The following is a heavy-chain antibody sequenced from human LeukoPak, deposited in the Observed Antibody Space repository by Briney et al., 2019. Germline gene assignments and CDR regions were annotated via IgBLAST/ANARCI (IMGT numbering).Heavy chain of an antibody. V-gene: IGHV4-38-2*02. Sequence: SETLSLTCTVSGYSISSGYYWVWIRQPPGKGLEWIGSIYRSGSTNYNPSLKSRVTISVDTSKNQFSLKLSSVTAADTAVYYCARGPQGWLVRWNAFDIWGQGTMVTVSS. CDR2: IYRSGST. D-gene: IGHD6-19*01. CDR3: ARGPQGWLVRWNAFDI. J-gene: IGHJ3*02. CDR1: GYSISSGYY.